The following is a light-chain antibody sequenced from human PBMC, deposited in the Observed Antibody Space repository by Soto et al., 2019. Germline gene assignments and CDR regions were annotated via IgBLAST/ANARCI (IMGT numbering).Light chain of an antibody. V-gene: IGKV3-20*01. CDR3: QHYGYSHLT. J-gene: IGKJ1*01. CDR1: QSVTSSY. Sequence: EIVLTQSPGTLSLSPGERATLSCRASQSVTSSYLAWYQQKPGQAPRRLIYGASIRATGIPDRFSGSGSGTDFTLTISRLEPEDFALYFGQHYGYSHLTFGQGTKV. CDR2: GAS.